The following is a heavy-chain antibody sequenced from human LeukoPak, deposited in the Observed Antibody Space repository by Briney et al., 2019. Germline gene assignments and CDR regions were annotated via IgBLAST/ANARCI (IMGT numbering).Heavy chain of an antibody. CDR3: ARHFEAYSSGWKSYFFDY. J-gene: IGHJ4*02. V-gene: IGHV4-59*01. CDR2: IYFSGST. D-gene: IGHD6-19*01. CDR1: AGSISSYY. Sequence: SETLSLTCTVSAGSISSYYWSWIRQPPGKGLEWIGYIYFSGSTNSNPSLKSRVTISVDTSKNQLSLKLRSVTAADTAVYYCARHFEAYSSGWKSYFFDYWGQGTLVTVSS.